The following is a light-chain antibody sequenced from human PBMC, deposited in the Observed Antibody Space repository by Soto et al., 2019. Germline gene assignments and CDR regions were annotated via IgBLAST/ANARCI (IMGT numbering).Light chain of an antibody. CDR2: DAS. V-gene: IGKV3-11*01. CDR3: QQHHNWVYT. J-gene: IGKJ2*01. Sequence: EIVLTQSPATLSLSPGERATLSCRASQSVSSYLAWYQQKPGQAPSLLIYDASYRATGIPARFSGSGSGTDFTLTISSLEPEDFAVYYCQQHHNWVYTFGQGTKLEIK. CDR1: QSVSSY.